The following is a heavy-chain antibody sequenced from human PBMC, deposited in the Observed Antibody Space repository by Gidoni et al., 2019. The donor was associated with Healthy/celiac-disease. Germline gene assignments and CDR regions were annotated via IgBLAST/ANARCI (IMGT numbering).Heavy chain of an antibody. J-gene: IGHJ6*02. CDR2: IRYDGSNK. CDR1: GFTFSSYG. CDR3: AKDLYYDILTGYNYYYGMDV. Sequence: QVQLVESGGGVVQPGGSLRLSCAASGFTFSSYGMHWVRQAPGKGLEWVAFIRYDGSNKYYADSVKGRFTISRDNSKNTLYLQMNSLRAEDTAVYYCAKDLYYDILTGYNYYYGMDVWGQGTTVTVSS. D-gene: IGHD3-9*01. V-gene: IGHV3-30*02.